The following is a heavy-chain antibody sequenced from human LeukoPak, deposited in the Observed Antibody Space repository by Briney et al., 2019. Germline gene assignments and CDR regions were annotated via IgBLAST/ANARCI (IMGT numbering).Heavy chain of an antibody. D-gene: IGHD3/OR15-3a*01. CDR2: IKQVGSEK. CDR1: GFTFGDTW. V-gene: IGHV3-7*03. CDR3: ATSYDMGWLIGY. J-gene: IGHJ4*02. Sequence: GGSLRLSCAASGFTFGDTWMNWVRQVPGQGLEWVANIKQVGSEKFYVASVKGRFTISRDNGKSSLYLQMNSLRAEDTALYYCATSYDMGWLIGYWGQGALVTVSS.